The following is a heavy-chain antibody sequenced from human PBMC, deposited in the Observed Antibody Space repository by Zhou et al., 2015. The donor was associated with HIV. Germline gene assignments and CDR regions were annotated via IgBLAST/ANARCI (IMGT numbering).Heavy chain of an antibody. CDR3: ARLSHHCSGTSCYHYYMDV. CDR1: GFPSSDHY. D-gene: IGHD2-2*01. V-gene: IGHV3-72*01. J-gene: IGHJ6*03. CDR2: SRNKANSYTT. Sequence: EVQLVESGGGLVQPGGSLRLSCAASGFPSSDHYMDWVRQAPGKGLEWVGRSRNKANSYTTEYAASVKGRFTISRDDSRNSVYLQMNSLKTEDTAVYYCARLSHHCSGTSCYHYYMDVWGKGTTVTVSS.